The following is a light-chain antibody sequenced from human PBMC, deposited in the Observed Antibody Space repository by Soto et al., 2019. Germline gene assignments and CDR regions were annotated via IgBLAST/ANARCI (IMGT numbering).Light chain of an antibody. CDR2: DAS. V-gene: IGKV1D-13*01. CDR1: QGISSA. CDR3: QQFDNNPLT. Sequence: AIQLTQSPSSLSASVGDRVTLTCRASQGISSALAWYQQKPGKAPKLLIYDASYLGSGVPSRFSGSGSGTDFTLTINSLQPEDFATYYCQQFDNNPLTFGGGTKVEI. J-gene: IGKJ4*01.